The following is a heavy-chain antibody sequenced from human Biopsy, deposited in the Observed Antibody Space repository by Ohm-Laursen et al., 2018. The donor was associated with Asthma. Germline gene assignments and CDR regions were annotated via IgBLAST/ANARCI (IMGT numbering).Heavy chain of an antibody. CDR2: TYYSGST. CDR3: ARAQDYYDSRGYYRSLDY. J-gene: IGHJ4*02. V-gene: IGHV4-31*03. CDR1: YGSITSGGYY. D-gene: IGHD3-22*01. Sequence: TLSLTCTVSYGSITSGGYYWTWIRQHPGKGLEWIGLTYYSGSTYYNPSLKSRVSISIDTSKNQFSLKLSSVTAADTAVYYCARAQDYYDSRGYYRSLDYWGQGTLVTVSS.